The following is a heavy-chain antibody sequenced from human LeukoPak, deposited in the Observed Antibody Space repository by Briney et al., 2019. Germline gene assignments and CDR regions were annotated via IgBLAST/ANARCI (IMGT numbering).Heavy chain of an antibody. CDR2: IYYSGST. Sequence: SQTLSLTCTVSGGSISSGGYYWSWIRQHPGKGLEWIGYIYYSGSTYYNPSLKSRVTISVDTSKNQFSLKLSSVTAADTAVYYCASERWLQPGEHAFDIWGQGTMVTVSS. V-gene: IGHV4-31*03. CDR3: ASERWLQPGEHAFDI. J-gene: IGHJ3*02. CDR1: GGSISSGGYY. D-gene: IGHD5-24*01.